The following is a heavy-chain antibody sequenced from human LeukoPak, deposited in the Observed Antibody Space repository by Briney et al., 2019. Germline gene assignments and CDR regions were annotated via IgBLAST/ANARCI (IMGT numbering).Heavy chain of an antibody. V-gene: IGHV4-59*12. Sequence: SETLSLTCTVSGGSMSSYYWSWIRQPPGKGLEYIGYIYYTGSTYYNPSLKSRVTISVDTSKRQFSLRPSSVSAADTAVYYCARDATAGNFDYWGQGTLVTVSS. CDR2: IYYTGST. J-gene: IGHJ4*02. D-gene: IGHD6-13*01. CDR1: GGSMSSYY. CDR3: ARDATAGNFDY.